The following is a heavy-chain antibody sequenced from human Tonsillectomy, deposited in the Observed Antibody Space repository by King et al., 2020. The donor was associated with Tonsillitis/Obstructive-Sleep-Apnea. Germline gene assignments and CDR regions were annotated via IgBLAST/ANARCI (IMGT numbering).Heavy chain of an antibody. J-gene: IGHJ5*02. CDR1: GFTFSSYE. CDR2: SSSSGSTI. V-gene: IGHV3-48*03. D-gene: IGHD2-2*01. CDR3: ASRLRKSWYANSCDT. Sequence: EVQLVESGGGLVQPGGSLRLSCAASGFTFSSYEMNWVRQAPGKGLEWGSYSSSSGSTIYYADSVKGRFTISRDNAKNSLYLQMNSLRAEDTAVYYCASRLRKSWYANSCDTWGERTLLTVSS.